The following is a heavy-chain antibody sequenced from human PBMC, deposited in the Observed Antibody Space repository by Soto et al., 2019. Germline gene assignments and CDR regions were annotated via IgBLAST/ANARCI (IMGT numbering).Heavy chain of an antibody. J-gene: IGHJ4*02. CDR3: AKAYDSYFLDY. D-gene: IGHD3-10*01. Sequence: GGSLRLSCAASGFTFADYGMYWVRQAPGKGLEWVAVISYDGSDKYYADIVKGRFTIPKDNSKNTLFLQLSSLRAEDTAVYYCAKAYDSYFLDYWGEGTLVTVSS. V-gene: IGHV3-30*18. CDR1: GFTFADYG. CDR2: ISYDGSDK.